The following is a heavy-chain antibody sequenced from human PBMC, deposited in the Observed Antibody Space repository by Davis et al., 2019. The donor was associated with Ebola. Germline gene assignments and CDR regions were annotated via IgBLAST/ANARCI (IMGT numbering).Heavy chain of an antibody. V-gene: IGHV3-7*01. CDR1: GFTFSSYS. CDR3: ATVRGVCTDGVCSPYWYFDL. J-gene: IGHJ2*01. D-gene: IGHD2-8*01. CDR2: IKQDGSEK. Sequence: GESLKISCAASGFTFSSYSMNWVRQAPGKGLEWVANIKQDGSEKYYVDSVKGRFTISRDNAKKSLYLQMSSLRDEDTAVYYCATVRGVCTDGVCSPYWYFDLWGRGTLVTVSS.